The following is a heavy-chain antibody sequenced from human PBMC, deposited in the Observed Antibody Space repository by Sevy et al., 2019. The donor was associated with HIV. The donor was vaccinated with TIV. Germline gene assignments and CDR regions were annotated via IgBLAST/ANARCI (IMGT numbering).Heavy chain of an antibody. Sequence: ASVKVSCKTSGYTFTSYDINWVRQATGQGLEWMGWMNPDSGKRGYAQKFQGRVTMTTNTSISTAYMELRSLRSEDSAVYYCARADLDSRTFFYYYGMDVWGQGTTVTVSS. D-gene: IGHD6-13*01. V-gene: IGHV1-8*01. CDR1: GYTFTSYD. CDR2: MNPDSGKR. CDR3: ARADLDSRTFFYYYGMDV. J-gene: IGHJ6*02.